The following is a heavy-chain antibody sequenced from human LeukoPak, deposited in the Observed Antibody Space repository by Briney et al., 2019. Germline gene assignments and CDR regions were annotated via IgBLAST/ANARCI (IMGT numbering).Heavy chain of an antibody. CDR1: GFTFSSYA. Sequence: TGGSLRLSCAASGFTFSSYAMSWVRQAPGKGLEWVSAISGSGGSTYYADSVKGRFTISRDNSKNTLYLQMNSLRAEDTAVYYCAKDKSDGDYVNYWGQGTLVTVSS. D-gene: IGHD4-17*01. CDR3: AKDKSDGDYVNY. V-gene: IGHV3-23*01. CDR2: ISGSGGST. J-gene: IGHJ4*02.